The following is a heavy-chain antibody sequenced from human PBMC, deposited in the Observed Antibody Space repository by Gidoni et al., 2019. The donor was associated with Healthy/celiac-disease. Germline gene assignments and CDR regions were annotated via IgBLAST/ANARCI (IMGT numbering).Heavy chain of an antibody. CDR3: ANPTYYYDSSGYSRYFQH. J-gene: IGHJ1*01. V-gene: IGHV3-23*01. CDR1: RFTFSSYS. Sequence: EVQLLESGGGLVQTGGSLRLSCAASRFTFSSYSMSWVRQAPGKGLDWVSAISGSGGSTYYAGSVKGRFTISRDNSKNTLYLQMNSLRAEDTAVYYCANPTYYYDSSGYSRYFQHWGQGTLVTVSS. CDR2: ISGSGGST. D-gene: IGHD3-22*01.